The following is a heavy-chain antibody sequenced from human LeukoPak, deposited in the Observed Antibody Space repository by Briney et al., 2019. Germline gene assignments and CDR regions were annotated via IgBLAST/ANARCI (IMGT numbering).Heavy chain of an antibody. D-gene: IGHD5-24*01. J-gene: IGHJ4*02. V-gene: IGHV3-74*01. Sequence: GGSLRLSCAASGFTISSYWMHWVRQGPGKGLVWVSRSNSDGSITSYADSVKGRFTISRDNAKNTLYLQMNSLRAEDTAVYYCARVGWLQFAFDYWGQGTLVTVFS. CDR3: ARVGWLQFAFDY. CDR2: SNSDGSIT. CDR1: GFTISSYW.